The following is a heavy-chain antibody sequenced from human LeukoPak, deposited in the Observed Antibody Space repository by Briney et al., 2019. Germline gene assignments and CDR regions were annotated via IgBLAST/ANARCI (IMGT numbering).Heavy chain of an antibody. J-gene: IGHJ4*02. Sequence: GGSLRLSCAASGFTFSSYSMNWVRQAPGKGLEWVSSISSSSSYIYYADSVKGRFTISRDNAKNSLYLQMNSLRAEDTAVYYCARSLANSGPLDYWGQGTLVTVSS. CDR1: GFTFSSYS. V-gene: IGHV3-21*01. CDR2: ISSSSSYI. D-gene: IGHD5-12*01. CDR3: ARSLANSGPLDY.